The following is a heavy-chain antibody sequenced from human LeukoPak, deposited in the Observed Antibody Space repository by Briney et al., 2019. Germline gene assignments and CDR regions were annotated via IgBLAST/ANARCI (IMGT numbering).Heavy chain of an antibody. CDR2: IIPIFGTA. CDR3: ARGSRYCSGGSCSFLNSFDP. D-gene: IGHD2-15*01. Sequence: ASVKVSCKASGGTFSSYAISWVRQAPGQGLEWMGGIIPIFGTANYAQKFQGRVTITADKSTSTAYMELSSLRSEDTAVYYCARGSRYCSGGSCSFLNSFDPWGQGTLVTVSS. V-gene: IGHV1-69*06. CDR1: GGTFSSYA. J-gene: IGHJ5*02.